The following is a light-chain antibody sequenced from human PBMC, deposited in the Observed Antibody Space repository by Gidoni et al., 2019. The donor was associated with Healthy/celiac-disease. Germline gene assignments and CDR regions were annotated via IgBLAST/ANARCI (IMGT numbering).Light chain of an antibody. CDR3: QQYNNWPPI. CDR2: GAS. V-gene: IGKV3-15*01. CDR1: QSVSSN. J-gene: IGKJ3*01. Sequence: EIVMTQSPATLSVSPGERATLSCRASQSVSSNLAWYQQKPGQAPRLLISGASTRATGIPAMFSGSGSGTEFTLTISSLPSEDFAVYYCQQYNNWPPIFGPGTKVDIK.